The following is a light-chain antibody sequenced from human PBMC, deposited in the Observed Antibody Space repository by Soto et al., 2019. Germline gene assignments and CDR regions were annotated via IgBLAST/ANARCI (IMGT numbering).Light chain of an antibody. CDR1: QSVSSY. V-gene: IGKV3-15*01. CDR2: DTS. Sequence: EIVLTQSPATLSLSPGERATLSCRASQSVSSYLAWYQQKPGQAPRLLIYDTSTRATGIPARFSGSGSGTEFTLTINSLQAEDCAVYYCQQYYNWPRTFGQGTQLEIK. J-gene: IGKJ5*01. CDR3: QQYYNWPRT.